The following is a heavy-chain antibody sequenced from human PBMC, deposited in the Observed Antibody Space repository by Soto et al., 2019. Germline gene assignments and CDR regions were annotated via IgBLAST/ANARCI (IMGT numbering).Heavy chain of an antibody. J-gene: IGHJ6*02. CDR2: INSDGSST. CDR3: ARGRYCSGTSCPPGGDYYYYGMDV. D-gene: IGHD2-2*01. V-gene: IGHV3-74*01. Sequence: GGSLRLSCAASGFTLSSYWMHWVRQAPGKGLVWVSRINSDGSSTSYADSVKGRFTISRDNAKNTLYLQMNSVRAEDTAVYYCARGRYCSGTSCPPGGDYYYYGMDVWGQGTTVTVS. CDR1: GFTLSSYW.